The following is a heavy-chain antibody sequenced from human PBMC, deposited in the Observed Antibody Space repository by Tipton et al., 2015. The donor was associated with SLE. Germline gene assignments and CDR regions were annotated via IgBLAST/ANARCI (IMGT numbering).Heavy chain of an antibody. D-gene: IGHD6-6*01. CDR2: ISGSDGLT. Sequence: QLVQSGGGLVQPGGSLRVSCAASGFTFSGYAMTWVRQAPGQGLEWVTGISGSDGLTYVADSVKGRFTISRDNSKKALYLQMNSLRAEVTAGYYSAKRHTSSRWPVDYWGQGTVGTVSS. V-gene: IGHV3-23*04. J-gene: IGHJ4*02. CDR3: AKRHTSSRWPVDY. CDR1: GFTFSGYA.